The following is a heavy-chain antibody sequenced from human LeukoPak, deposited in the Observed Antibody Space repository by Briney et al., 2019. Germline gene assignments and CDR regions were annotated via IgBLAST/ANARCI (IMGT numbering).Heavy chain of an antibody. J-gene: IGHJ4*02. CDR2: INHSGST. CDR3: ARSSTVTRGFDY. Sequence: PGGSLRLSCAASGFTFSNYEMHWIRQPPGKGLEWIGEINHSGSTNYNPSLKSRVTISVDTSKNQFSLKLSSVTAADTAVYYCARSSTVTRGFDYWGQGTLVTVSS. D-gene: IGHD4-17*01. V-gene: IGHV4-34*01. CDR1: GFTFSNYE.